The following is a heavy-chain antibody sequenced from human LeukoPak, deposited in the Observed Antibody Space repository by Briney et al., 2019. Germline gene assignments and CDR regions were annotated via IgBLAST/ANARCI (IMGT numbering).Heavy chain of an antibody. CDR3: ARGHGDYGDNWFDP. CDR1: GFTFSSYS. CDR2: ISSSSSTI. D-gene: IGHD4-17*01. Sequence: GGSLRLSCAASGFTFSSYSMNWVRQAPGKGLEWVSYISSSSSTIYYAASVKGRFTISRDNAKNSLYLQMNSLRDEDTAVYYCARGHGDYGDNWFDPWGQGTLVTVSS. J-gene: IGHJ5*02. V-gene: IGHV3-48*02.